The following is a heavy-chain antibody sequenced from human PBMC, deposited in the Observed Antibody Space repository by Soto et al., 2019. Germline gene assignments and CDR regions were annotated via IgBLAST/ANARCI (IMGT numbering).Heavy chain of an antibody. CDR3: ARARSYGSGIKWFDP. CDR1: GGSFSGYY. V-gene: IGHV4-34*01. Sequence: SETLSLTCAVYGGSFSGYYWSGIRQPPGKGLEWIGEINHSGSTNYNPSLKSRVTISVDTSKNQFSLKLSSVTAADTAVYYCARARSYGSGIKWFDPWGQGTQVTVSS. CDR2: INHSGST. D-gene: IGHD3-10*01. J-gene: IGHJ5*02.